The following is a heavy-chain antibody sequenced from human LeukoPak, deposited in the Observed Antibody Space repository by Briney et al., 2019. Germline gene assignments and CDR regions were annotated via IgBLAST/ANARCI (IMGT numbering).Heavy chain of an antibody. J-gene: IGHJ6*02. CDR3: TTRGLWFGELPYGMDV. D-gene: IGHD3-10*01. Sequence: PGGSLRLSCAASGFTFSNAWMSWVRQAPGKGLEWVGRIKSKTDGGTTDYAAPVKGRFTISRDDSKNTLYLQMNSLKTEDTAVYYCTTRGLWFGELPYGMDVWGQGTTVTVSS. CDR2: IKSKTDGGTT. V-gene: IGHV3-15*01. CDR1: GFTFSNAW.